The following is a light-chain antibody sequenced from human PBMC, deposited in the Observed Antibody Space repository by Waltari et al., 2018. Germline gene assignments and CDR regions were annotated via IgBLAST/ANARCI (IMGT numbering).Light chain of an antibody. Sequence: EIVLTQSPGTLSLSPGERVTLSCRASQSVSSSYLAWYQQKPGQAPRLLIYGASSRATGIPDRFSGSGSVTDFTLTISRLEPEDFAVYYCQQYGSSPRTFGQGTKLEIK. J-gene: IGKJ2*01. CDR3: QQYGSSPRT. CDR2: GAS. V-gene: IGKV3-20*01. CDR1: QSVSSSY.